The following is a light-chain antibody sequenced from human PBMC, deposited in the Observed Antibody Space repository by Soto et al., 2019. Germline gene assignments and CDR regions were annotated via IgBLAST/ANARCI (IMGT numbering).Light chain of an antibody. CDR2: GAS. V-gene: IGKV3-15*01. Sequence: EIVMTQSPATLSVSPGERVTLSCRASHSVSGYLAWYQQKPGQAPRRLIYGASTGATGVPARFGGSGSGTEFTLTISSLQSEDYAVYYCQQYNTCPRTFGQGTNADIK. J-gene: IGKJ1*01. CDR3: QQYNTCPRT. CDR1: HSVSGY.